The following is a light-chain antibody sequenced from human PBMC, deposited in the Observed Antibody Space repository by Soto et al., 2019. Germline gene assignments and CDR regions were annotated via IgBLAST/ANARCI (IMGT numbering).Light chain of an antibody. CDR1: QSVNSDY. V-gene: IGKV3-20*01. CDR3: QQYGNSPQT. Sequence: EIVLTQSPDTLSLSPGERATLSCRASQSVNSDYLAWCRQKPGQAPSLLMYAKSTRATGIPDRFYGSGSGTDFTLTIYRLEPEDFAVYYCQQYGNSPQTFGQGTKVDIK. CDR2: AKS. J-gene: IGKJ1*01.